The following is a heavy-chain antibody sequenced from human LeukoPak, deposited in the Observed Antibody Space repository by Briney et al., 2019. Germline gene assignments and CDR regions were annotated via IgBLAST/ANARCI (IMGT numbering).Heavy chain of an antibody. CDR1: GYTFTSNY. Sequence: GASVKVSCKAFGYTFTSNYMHWVRQAPGQGLEWMGIINPSGGSTNYAQKFQGRVSMTRDMSTSTVYMELSSLRSEDTAVYYCARDRYVVNNWFDPWGQGTLVTVFS. CDR2: INPSGGST. CDR3: ARDRYVVNNWFDP. D-gene: IGHD3-9*01. J-gene: IGHJ5*02. V-gene: IGHV1-46*01.